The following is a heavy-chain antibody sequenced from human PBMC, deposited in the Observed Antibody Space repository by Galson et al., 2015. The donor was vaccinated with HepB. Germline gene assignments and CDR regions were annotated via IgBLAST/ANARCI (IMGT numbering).Heavy chain of an antibody. V-gene: IGHV1-2*04. Sequence: SVKVSCKASGYTFTSYYMHWVRQAPGQGLEWMGIINPNSGGTNYAQKFQGWVTMTRDTSISTAYMELSRLRSDDTAVYYCARGPSVASSGYYYGYYFDYWGQGTLVTVSS. CDR1: GYTFTSYY. D-gene: IGHD3-22*01. J-gene: IGHJ4*02. CDR2: INPNSGGT. CDR3: ARGPSVASSGYYYGYYFDY.